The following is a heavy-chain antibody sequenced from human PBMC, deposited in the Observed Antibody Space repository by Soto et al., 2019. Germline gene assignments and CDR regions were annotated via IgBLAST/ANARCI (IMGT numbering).Heavy chain of an antibody. D-gene: IGHD3-3*01. J-gene: IGHJ6*03. V-gene: IGHV3-64D*06. CDR1: GFTFSSYA. CDR3: VKERRRSPIFGVVICDSYYYFMVV. Sequence: GGSLRLSCSASGFTFSSYAMHWVRQAPGKGLEYVSAISSNGGSTYYADSVMGRFTISRDNSKNTLYLQMSSLRAEDTAVYYGVKERRRSPIFGVVICDSYYYFMVVWGKGTTFTVSS. CDR2: ISSNGGST.